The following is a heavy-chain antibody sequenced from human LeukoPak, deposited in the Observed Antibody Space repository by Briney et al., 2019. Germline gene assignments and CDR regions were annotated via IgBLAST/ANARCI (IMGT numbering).Heavy chain of an antibody. V-gene: IGHV4-61*02. D-gene: IGHD3-10*01. CDR1: GGSISSGSYY. CDR3: ARSGTYYNNWFDP. CDR2: IYTSGSP. Sequence: PSETLSLTCTVSGGSISSGSYYWSWIRQPAGKGLEWIGRIYTSGSPNYNPSLKSRVTISVDTSKNQFSLKLSSVTAADTALYYCARSGTYYNNWFDPWGQGTLVIVSS. J-gene: IGHJ5*02.